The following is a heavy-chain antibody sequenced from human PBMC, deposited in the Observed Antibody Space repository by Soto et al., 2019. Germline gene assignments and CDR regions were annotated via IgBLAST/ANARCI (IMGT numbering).Heavy chain of an antibody. V-gene: IGHV1-2*02. Sequence: GASVKVSCKASGYTFIDHYMHWVRQAPGQGLEWMGWINPNNGATNFAQKFKYRVTMIRDTSISTVYMGLSGLTSDDTAVYYCARAPRIITHITTFGEASPGVLDYWGQGTLVTVSS. CDR1: GYTFIDHY. J-gene: IGHJ4*02. D-gene: IGHD3-3*01. CDR2: INPNNGAT. CDR3: ARAPRIITHITTFGEASPGVLDY.